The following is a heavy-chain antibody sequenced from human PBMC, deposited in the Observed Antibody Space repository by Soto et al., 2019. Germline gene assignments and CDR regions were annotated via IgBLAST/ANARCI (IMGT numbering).Heavy chain of an antibody. J-gene: IGHJ6*02. CDR1: GYTFTSYG. CDR2: ISAYNGNT. CDR3: ARDEHIVVVTATFHYYGMDV. Sequence: ASVKVSCKASGYTFTSYGITWVRQAPGQGLEWMGWISAYNGNTNYAQKYQGRVTMTTDTSTSTAYMELRSLRSDDTAVYYCARDEHIVVVTATFHYYGMDVWGQGTTVTVSS. D-gene: IGHD2-21*02. V-gene: IGHV1-18*01.